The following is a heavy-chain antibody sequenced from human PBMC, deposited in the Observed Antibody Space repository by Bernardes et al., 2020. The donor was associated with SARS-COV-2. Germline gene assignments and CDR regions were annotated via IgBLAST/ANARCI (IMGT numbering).Heavy chain of an antibody. CDR2: SRNKANSYTT. Sequence: WGSLRLSCAASGFSFSYHYMDWVRQAPGKGLEWVGRSRNKANSYTTEYAASVEGRFTISRDESKNVLYLQMNSLKTDDTAVYYCAREEVAAYFDYWGRGTLVTVSA. D-gene: IGHD2-15*01. CDR3: AREEVAAYFDY. J-gene: IGHJ4*02. V-gene: IGHV3-72*01. CDR1: GFSFSYHY.